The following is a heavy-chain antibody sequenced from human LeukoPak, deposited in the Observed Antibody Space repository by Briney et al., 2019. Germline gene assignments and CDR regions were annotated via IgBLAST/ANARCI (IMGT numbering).Heavy chain of an antibody. D-gene: IGHD3-22*01. CDR1: GFTFDDYG. Sequence: GGSLRLSCAASGFTFDDYGLSWVRQAPGKGLEWVSGINWNGDSTDYADSVKGRFTISRDNAKNSLYLQMNSLRAEDTALYYCASDVTLIVTFIGDAFDIWGQGTMVTVSS. CDR3: ASDVTLIVTFIGDAFDI. CDR2: INWNGDST. J-gene: IGHJ3*02. V-gene: IGHV3-20*04.